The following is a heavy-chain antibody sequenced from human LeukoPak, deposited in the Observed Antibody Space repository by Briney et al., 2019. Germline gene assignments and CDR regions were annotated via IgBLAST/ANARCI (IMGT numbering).Heavy chain of an antibody. V-gene: IGHV4-34*01. CDR1: GGSFSGYY. J-gene: IGHJ4*02. CDR2: INHSGST. D-gene: IGHD3-10*01. Sequence: PSETLSLTCAVYGGSFSGYYWSWIRQPPGKGLEWIGEINHSGSTNYNPSLKSRVTISVDTSKNQFSLKLSSVTAADTAVYYCARGPAYYYGSGSYYNDFDYWGQGTLVTVSS. CDR3: ARGPAYYYGSGSYYNDFDY.